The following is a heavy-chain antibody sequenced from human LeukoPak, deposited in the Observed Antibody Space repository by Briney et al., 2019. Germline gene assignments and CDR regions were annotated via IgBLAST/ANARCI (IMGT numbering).Heavy chain of an antibody. Sequence: SETLSLTCTVSGGSISSGSYYWRWIRQPAGKGLEWIGRIYTSGSTNYNPSLKSRVTISVDTSKNQFSLKLSSVTAADTAVYYCARALRFLEWNWFDPWGQGTLVTVSS. V-gene: IGHV4-61*02. CDR2: IYTSGST. CDR3: ARALRFLEWNWFDP. J-gene: IGHJ5*02. D-gene: IGHD3-3*01. CDR1: GGSISSGSYY.